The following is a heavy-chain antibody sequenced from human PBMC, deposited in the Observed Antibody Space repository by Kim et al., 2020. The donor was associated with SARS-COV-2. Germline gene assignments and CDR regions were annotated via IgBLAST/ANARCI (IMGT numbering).Heavy chain of an antibody. V-gene: IGHV4-39*07. CDR1: GGSISSSSYY. CDR2: IYYSGST. Sequence: SETLSLTCTVSGGSISSSSYYWGWIRQPPGKGLEWIGSIYYSGSTYYNPSLKSRVTISVDTSKNQFSLKLSSVTAADTAVYYCAREDSSSWYKWMDYWGQGTLVTVSS. J-gene: IGHJ4*02. CDR3: AREDSSSWYKWMDY. D-gene: IGHD6-13*01.